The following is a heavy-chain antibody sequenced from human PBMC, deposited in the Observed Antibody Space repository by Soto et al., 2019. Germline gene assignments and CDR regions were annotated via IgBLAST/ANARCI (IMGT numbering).Heavy chain of an antibody. CDR2: ISYGASNK. CDR1: GFTFSSYA. D-gene: IGHD2-21*02. V-gene: IGHV3-30-3*01. CDR3: AIDCGGDCYSPPPGYYYYCGLDV. Sequence: QVQLVESGGGVVQPGRSLRLSCAASGFTFSSYAMHWVRQAPGKGLEWVAVISYGASNKYYADSVKGRFTISRDNSKNTLDLQMNSLRVEDTAVYYCAIDCGGDCYSPPPGYYYYCGLDVWGQGTTVTVSS. J-gene: IGHJ6*02.